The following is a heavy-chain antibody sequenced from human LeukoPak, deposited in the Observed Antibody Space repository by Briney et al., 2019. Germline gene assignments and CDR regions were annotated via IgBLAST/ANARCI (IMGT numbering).Heavy chain of an antibody. D-gene: IGHD1-1*01. CDR3: AREDDREGCLDV. CDR1: GGSISSYY. V-gene: IGHV4-4*07. Sequence: SETLSLTCTVSGGSISSYYWSRIRQPAGKGLEWVGRIYTSGSTNYNPSLKSRVTMSVDTSKNQFSLKLSSVTAADTAVYYCAREDDREGCLDVWGKGTTVTVSS. CDR2: IYTSGST. J-gene: IGHJ6*04.